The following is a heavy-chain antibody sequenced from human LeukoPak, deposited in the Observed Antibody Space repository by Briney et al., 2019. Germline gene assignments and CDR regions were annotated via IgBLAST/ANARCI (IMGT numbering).Heavy chain of an antibody. Sequence: GGSLRLSCAAFGFPLSSYAMSWVRQAPGKGLEWVSATSSSDAGTYHADSVRGRFTISRDNSKNTLYLQMNSLRAEDTAVYYCARDQGDIVVVPAAMDYWGQGTLVTVSS. CDR3: ARDQGDIVVVPAAMDY. V-gene: IGHV3-23*01. J-gene: IGHJ4*02. CDR1: GFPLSSYA. CDR2: TSSSDAGT. D-gene: IGHD2-2*01.